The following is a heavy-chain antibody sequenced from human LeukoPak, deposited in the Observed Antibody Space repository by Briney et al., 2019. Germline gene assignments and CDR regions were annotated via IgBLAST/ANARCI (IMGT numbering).Heavy chain of an antibody. Sequence: GGSLRLSCAASGFTFSSYWMSWVRQAPGKGLEWVANIKQDGSEKYYVDSVKGRFTISRDNAKNSLYLQMNSLRPEDTAVYYCARGPATTVTTYAYWGQGTLVTVSS. CDR1: GFTFSSYW. D-gene: IGHD4-17*01. J-gene: IGHJ4*02. CDR3: ARGPATTVTTYAY. CDR2: IKQDGSEK. V-gene: IGHV3-7*01.